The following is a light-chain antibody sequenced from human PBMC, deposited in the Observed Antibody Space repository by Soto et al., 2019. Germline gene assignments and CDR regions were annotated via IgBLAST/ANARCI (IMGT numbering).Light chain of an antibody. Sequence: QSALTQPPSASGSPGLSVTISCTGTSSDVGDYFYVSWYQQHPGKPPKLLIYEITQRPSGVPDRFTASRSGNTASLTISGLQADDEADYYCTSYAGNDKYVFATGTKLTVL. CDR3: TSYAGNDKYV. CDR1: SSDVGDYFY. J-gene: IGLJ1*01. CDR2: EIT. V-gene: IGLV2-8*01.